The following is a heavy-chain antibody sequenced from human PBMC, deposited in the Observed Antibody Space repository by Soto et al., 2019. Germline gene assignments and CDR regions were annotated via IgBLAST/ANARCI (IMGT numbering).Heavy chain of an antibody. CDR2: IYYSGST. Sequence: SETLSLTCTVSGGSINNHYWSWIRQPPGQGLERISYIYYSGSTNYNPSLKSRVNMSVDTSKNHLSMKLSSLTAADTAIYYCARANWFFDYWGQGTLVTVSS. J-gene: IGHJ4*02. D-gene: IGHD7-27*01. V-gene: IGHV4-59*11. CDR3: ARANWFFDY. CDR1: GGSINNHY.